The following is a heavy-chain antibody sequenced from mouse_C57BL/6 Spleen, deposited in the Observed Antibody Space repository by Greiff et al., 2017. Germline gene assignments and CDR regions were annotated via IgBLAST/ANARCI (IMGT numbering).Heavy chain of an antibody. Sequence: EVHLVESGGDLVKPGGSLKLSCAASGFTFSSYGMSWVRQTPDKRLEWVATISSGGSYTYYPDSVKGRFTISRDNAKNTLYLQMSSLKSEDTAMYYCARQPAQATLLDYWGQGTTLTVSS. J-gene: IGHJ2*01. CDR3: ARQPAQATLLDY. CDR2: ISSGGSYT. V-gene: IGHV5-6*01. CDR1: GFTFSSYG. D-gene: IGHD3-2*02.